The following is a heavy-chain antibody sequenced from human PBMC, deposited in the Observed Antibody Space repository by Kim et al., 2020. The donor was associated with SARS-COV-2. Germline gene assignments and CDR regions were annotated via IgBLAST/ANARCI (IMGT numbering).Heavy chain of an antibody. V-gene: IGHV1-46*01. Sequence: EPKFQGRVTMTRDTSTSTVYMELSSLRSEDTAVYYCASPKSPNILRRMDVWGQGTTVTVSS. CDR3: ASPKSPNILRRMDV. J-gene: IGHJ6*02.